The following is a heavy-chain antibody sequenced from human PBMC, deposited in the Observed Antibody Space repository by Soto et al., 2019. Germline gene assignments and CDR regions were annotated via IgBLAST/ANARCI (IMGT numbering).Heavy chain of an antibody. J-gene: IGHJ4*02. V-gene: IGHV1-69*13. Sequence: SVKVSCKASGGTFSSYAISWVRQAPGQGLEWMGGIIPIFGTANYAQKFQGRVTITADESTSTAYMELSSLRSEDTAVYYCASSPNYYDSSGYYCLNDYWGQGTLVTVSS. CDR3: ASSPNYYDSSGYYCLNDY. D-gene: IGHD3-22*01. CDR2: IIPIFGTA. CDR1: GGTFSSYA.